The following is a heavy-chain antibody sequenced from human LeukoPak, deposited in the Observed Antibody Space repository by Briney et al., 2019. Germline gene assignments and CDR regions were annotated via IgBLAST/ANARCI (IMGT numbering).Heavy chain of an antibody. CDR3: VRDLWAAPGEEDY. CDR1: GFNFITYT. CDR2: ISSSSSYI. J-gene: IGHJ4*02. Sequence: GGSLRLSCAASGFNFITYTMNWVRQAPGKGLEWVSSISSSSSYIYYADSVQGRFTISRGNAKKSLYLQMNSLRAEDTAVYYCVRDLWAAPGEEDYWGQGTLVTVSS. V-gene: IGHV3-21*01. D-gene: IGHD3-16*01.